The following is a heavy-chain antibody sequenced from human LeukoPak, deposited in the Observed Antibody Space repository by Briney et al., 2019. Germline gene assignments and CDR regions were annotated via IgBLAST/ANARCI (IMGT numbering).Heavy chain of an antibody. CDR2: MTSTSHI. CDR3: ARDLDFWSGYKDY. Sequence: PGGSLRLSCAASGFTFSSYNLNWVRQAPGKGLEWVSSMTSTSHIYYADSVKGRFTISRDNAKNSLYLQMNSLRAEDTAVYYCARDLDFWSGYKDYWGQGTLVTVPS. V-gene: IGHV3-21*01. J-gene: IGHJ4*02. CDR1: GFTFSSYN. D-gene: IGHD3-3*01.